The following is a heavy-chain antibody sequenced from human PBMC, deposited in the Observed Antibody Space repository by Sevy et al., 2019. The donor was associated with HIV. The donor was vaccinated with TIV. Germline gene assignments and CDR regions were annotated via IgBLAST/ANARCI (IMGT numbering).Heavy chain of an antibody. Sequence: GGYLRLSCAASGFTFSSYAMSWVRQAPGKGLEWVSGLSGYGGSTYYADAVKGRFTISRDNSKNTLYLQMNSLRAEDTAVYYCAKDRITMIGDAFDVWGHGTMVTVSS. D-gene: IGHD3-22*01. CDR1: GFTFSSYA. V-gene: IGHV3-23*01. CDR2: LSGYGGST. J-gene: IGHJ3*01. CDR3: AKDRITMIGDAFDV.